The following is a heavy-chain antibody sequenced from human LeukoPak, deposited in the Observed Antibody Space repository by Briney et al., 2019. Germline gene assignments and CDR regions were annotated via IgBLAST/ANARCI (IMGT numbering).Heavy chain of an antibody. J-gene: IGHJ4*02. CDR2: ISGSGGST. D-gene: IGHD1-26*01. Sequence: PGGSLRLSCAASGFTFSTYAMNWVRQAPGKGLDWVSGISGSGGSTYYADSVKGRFTISRDNSKNTLYLQMNSLRADDTAVYYCAKGSRGSYYGSYYDYWGQGTLVAVSS. CDR1: GFTFSTYA. CDR3: AKGSRGSYYGSYYDY. V-gene: IGHV3-23*01.